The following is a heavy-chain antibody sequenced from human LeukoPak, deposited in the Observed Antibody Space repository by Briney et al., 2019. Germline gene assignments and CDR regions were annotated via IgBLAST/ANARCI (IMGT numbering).Heavy chain of an antibody. D-gene: IGHD3-10*01. J-gene: IGHJ4*02. CDR1: GRSFSGYY. CDR3: ARTRGVIRSAPLFDY. CDR2: INHSGST. V-gene: IGHV4-34*01. Sequence: SDTLSLTCAVYGRSFSGYYWSWIHQPPGKGLEWIGEINHSGSTNYNPSLKSRATISVDTSKNQFSLKLSSVPAADTAVYYCARTRGVIRSAPLFDYWGQGTLVTVSS.